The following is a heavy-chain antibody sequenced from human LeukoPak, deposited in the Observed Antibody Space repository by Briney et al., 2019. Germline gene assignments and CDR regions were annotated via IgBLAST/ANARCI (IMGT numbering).Heavy chain of an antibody. Sequence: GESLNISCKGSGYSFTTYWIGWVRQMPGKGLEWMGIIYPGDSDTRYSPSFQGQVTISADKSISTAYLQWSSLKASDTAMYYCATPYTTSSIAYWGQGTLVTVSS. V-gene: IGHV5-51*01. CDR3: ATPYTTSSIAY. D-gene: IGHD6-6*01. CDR1: GYSFTTYW. CDR2: IYPGDSDT. J-gene: IGHJ4*02.